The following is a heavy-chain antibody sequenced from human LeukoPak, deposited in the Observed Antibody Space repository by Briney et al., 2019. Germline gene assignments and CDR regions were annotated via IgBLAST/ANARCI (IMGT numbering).Heavy chain of an antibody. CDR3: ARYCGGDCRNYDAFDI. V-gene: IGHV4-59*01. Sequence: SETLSLTCTVSVGSISSYYWSWLRQPPGQGLVWIGYIYYSGSTNYNPFLKSRVTISVDTSKNQFSLKLSSVTAADTAVYYCARYCGGDCRNYDAFDIWGQGTMVTVSS. D-gene: IGHD2-21*02. CDR2: IYYSGST. CDR1: VGSISSYY. J-gene: IGHJ3*02.